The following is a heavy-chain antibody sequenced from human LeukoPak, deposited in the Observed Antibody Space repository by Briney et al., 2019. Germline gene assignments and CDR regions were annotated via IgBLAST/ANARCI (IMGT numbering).Heavy chain of an antibody. Sequence: PGGSLRLSCTASGFTFSTYAMTWVRHDPGRGLEWVSVISHGGDSAWYADSVKGRFTISRDNSKSTLFLQMNSLRADDTAIYYCAKGRSGWYEGLDYWGQGILVTVSS. CDR2: ISHGGDSA. V-gene: IGHV3-23*01. J-gene: IGHJ4*02. CDR3: AKGRSGWYEGLDY. D-gene: IGHD6-19*01. CDR1: GFTFSTYA.